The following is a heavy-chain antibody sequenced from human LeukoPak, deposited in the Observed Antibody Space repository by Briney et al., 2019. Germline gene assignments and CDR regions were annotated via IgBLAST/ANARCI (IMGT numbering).Heavy chain of an antibody. CDR2: IYSDSSRT. CDR1: GFTLSSNW. J-gene: IGHJ4*02. D-gene: IGHD3-10*01. Sequence: GGSLRLSCAGSGFTLSSNWMHWVRQAPGKGLVWVSRIYSDSSRTNYADSVKGRFTISGDNAKNTQYLQMNSLRAEDTAVYYCAKDRGIISDYWGQGTLVTVSS. V-gene: IGHV3-74*01. CDR3: AKDRGIISDY.